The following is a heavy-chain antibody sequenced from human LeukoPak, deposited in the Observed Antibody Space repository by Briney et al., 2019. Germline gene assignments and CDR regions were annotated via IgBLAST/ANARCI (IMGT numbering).Heavy chain of an antibody. Sequence: PGGSLRLSCAASGFTVSSNYMSWVRQAPGKGLKWVSVIYSGGSTYYADSVKGRFTISRDNSKSTLYLQMNSLRVEDTAVYYCAGGSGFGELDYWGQGTLVTVSS. CDR2: IYSGGST. CDR3: AGGSGFGELDY. CDR1: GFTVSSNY. J-gene: IGHJ4*02. D-gene: IGHD3-10*01. V-gene: IGHV3-66*01.